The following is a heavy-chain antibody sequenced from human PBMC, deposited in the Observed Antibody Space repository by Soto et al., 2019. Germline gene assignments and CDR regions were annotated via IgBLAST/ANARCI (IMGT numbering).Heavy chain of an antibody. D-gene: IGHD3-22*01. J-gene: IGHJ4*02. Sequence: QVHLVESGGGVVQPGRSLRLSCAASGFTFSKYAMYWVRQAPGRGPEWVAVVSFDGNNRFHADSVRGRFTISRDNSKSTLFLQMDSLRVEDTAVYYWVKSFFYDSSGYHYGLFDHWGQGALVTVSS. CDR2: VSFDGNNR. V-gene: IGHV3-30*18. CDR1: GFTFSKYA. CDR3: VKSFFYDSSGYHYGLFDH.